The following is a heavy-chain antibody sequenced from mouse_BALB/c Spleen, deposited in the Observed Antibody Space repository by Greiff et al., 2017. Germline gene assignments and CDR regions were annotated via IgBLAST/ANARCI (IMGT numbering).Heavy chain of an antibody. Sequence: QVQLQQPGAELVRPGASVKLSCKASGYTFTSYWINWVKQRPGQGLEWIGNIYPSDSYTNYNQKFKDKATLTVDKSSSTAYMQLSSPTSEDSAVYYCTRSLGEGFAYWGQGTLVTVSA. CDR1: GYTFTSYW. J-gene: IGHJ3*01. D-gene: IGHD3-1*01. CDR2: IYPSDSYT. CDR3: TRSLGEGFAY. V-gene: IGHV1-69*02.